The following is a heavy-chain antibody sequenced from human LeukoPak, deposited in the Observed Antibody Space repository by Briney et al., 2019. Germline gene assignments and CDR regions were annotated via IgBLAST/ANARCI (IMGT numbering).Heavy chain of an antibody. CDR2: INHSGST. Sequence: SETLSLTCAVYGGSFSGYYWSWIRQPPGKGLEWIGEINHSGSTNYNPSLKSRVTISVDTSKNQFSLKLSSVTAADTAVYYCARRYYYDSSGYYRIYYYYGMDVWGQGTTVTGSS. J-gene: IGHJ6*02. V-gene: IGHV4-34*01. CDR3: ARRYYYDSSGYYRIYYYYGMDV. D-gene: IGHD3-22*01. CDR1: GGSFSGYY.